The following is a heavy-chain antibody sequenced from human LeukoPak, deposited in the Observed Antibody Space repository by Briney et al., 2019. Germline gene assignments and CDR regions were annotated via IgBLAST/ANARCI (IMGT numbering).Heavy chain of an antibody. J-gene: IGHJ4*02. Sequence: GGSLRLSCAASGFTFSSYAMHWVRQAPGKGLEWVAVISYDGSNKYYADSVKGRFTISRDNSKNTLYLQMNSLRAEDTAVYYCAKDMGLVLSTVAPFDNWGQGTLVTVSS. CDR3: AKDMGLVLSTVAPFDN. V-gene: IGHV3-30*04. CDR1: GFTFSSYA. D-gene: IGHD4/OR15-4a*01. CDR2: ISYDGSNK.